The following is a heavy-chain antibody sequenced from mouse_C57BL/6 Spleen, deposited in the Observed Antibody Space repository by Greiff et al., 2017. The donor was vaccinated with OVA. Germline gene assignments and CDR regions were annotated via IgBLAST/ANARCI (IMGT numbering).Heavy chain of an antibody. J-gene: IGHJ2*01. V-gene: IGHV1-81*01. CDR1: GYTFTSYG. CDR3: ARGRGDYFDY. CDR2: IYPRSGNT. Sequence: VKLMESGAELARPGASVKLSCKASGYTFTSYGISWVKQRTGQGLEWIGEIYPRSGNTYYNEKFKGKATLTADKSSSTAYMELRSLTSEDSAVYFCARGRGDYFDYWGQGTTLTVSS.